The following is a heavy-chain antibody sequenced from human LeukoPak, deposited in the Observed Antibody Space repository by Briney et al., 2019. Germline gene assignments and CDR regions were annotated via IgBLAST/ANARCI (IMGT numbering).Heavy chain of an antibody. CDR3: ARDSCSGGSCYSDY. V-gene: IGHV3-30*14. CDR2: ISYGGTNK. D-gene: IGHD2-15*01. CDR1: GFTFSIYV. J-gene: IGHJ4*02. Sequence: GGSLRLSCAASGFTFSIYVMHWVRQAPGKGLEWVAVISYGGTNKDYTDSVKGRFTISRDDSRNTLYLQMNSLRAEDTAVYYCARDSCSGGSCYSDYWGQGTLVTVSS.